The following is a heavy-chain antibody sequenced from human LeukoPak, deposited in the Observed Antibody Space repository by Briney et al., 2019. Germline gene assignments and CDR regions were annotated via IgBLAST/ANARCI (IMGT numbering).Heavy chain of an antibody. Sequence: GSLRLSCAASGFTFSSYAMHWVRQAPGKGLEWVAVISYDGSNKYYADSVKGRFTISRDNSKNTLYLQMNSLRAEDTAVYHCASPLPNSGWYEERDYWGQGTLVTVSS. CDR2: ISYDGSNK. V-gene: IGHV3-30*01. D-gene: IGHD6-19*01. J-gene: IGHJ4*02. CDR1: GFTFSSYA. CDR3: ASPLPNSGWYEERDY.